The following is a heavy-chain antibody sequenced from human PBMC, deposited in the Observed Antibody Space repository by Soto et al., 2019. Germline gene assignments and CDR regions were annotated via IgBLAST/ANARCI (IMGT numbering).Heavy chain of an antibody. Sequence: VASVKVSCKASGYTFTSYGISWVRQAPGQGLEWMGWISAYNGNTNYAQKLQGRVTMTTDTSTSTAYMELRSLRSDDTAVYYCAHLYYYDTSGYYRYFDYWGQGTLVTVSS. CDR2: ISAYNGNT. J-gene: IGHJ4*02. D-gene: IGHD3-22*01. CDR1: GYTFTSYG. CDR3: AHLYYYDTSGYYRYFDY. V-gene: IGHV1-18*01.